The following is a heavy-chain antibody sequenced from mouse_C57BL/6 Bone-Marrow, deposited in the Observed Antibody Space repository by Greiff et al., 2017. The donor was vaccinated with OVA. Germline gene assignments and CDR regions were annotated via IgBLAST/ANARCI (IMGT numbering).Heavy chain of an antibody. CDR2: IDPEDGET. V-gene: IGHV14-2*01. Sequence: EVQGVESGAELVKPGASVKLSCTASGFNIKDYYMHWVKQRTEQGLEWIGRIDPEDGETKYAPKFQGKATITADTSSNTAYLQLSSLTSEDTAVYYCARSTVKSYYYAMDYWGQGTSVTVSS. CDR1: GFNIKDYY. J-gene: IGHJ4*01. CDR3: ARSTVKSYYYAMDY.